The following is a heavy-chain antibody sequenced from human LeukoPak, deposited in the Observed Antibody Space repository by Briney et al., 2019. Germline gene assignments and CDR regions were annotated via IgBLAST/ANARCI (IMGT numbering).Heavy chain of an antibody. CDR3: ARDRPYYDFWSGYYTLDY. CDR1: GFTFSSYW. J-gene: IGHJ4*02. V-gene: IGHV3-7*01. Sequence: GGSLRLSCAASGFTFSSYWTSWVRQAPGKGLEWVANIKQDGSEKYYVDSVKGRFTISRDNAKNSLYLQMNSLRAEDTAVYYCARDRPYYDFWSGYYTLDYWGQGTLVTVSS. D-gene: IGHD3-3*01. CDR2: IKQDGSEK.